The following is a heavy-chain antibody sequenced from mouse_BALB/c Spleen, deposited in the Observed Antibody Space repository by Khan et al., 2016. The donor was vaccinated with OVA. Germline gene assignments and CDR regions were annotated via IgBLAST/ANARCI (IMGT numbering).Heavy chain of an antibody. CDR3: AKVTPDYYSMDY. J-gene: IGHJ4*01. D-gene: IGHD1-1*01. CDR2: IWGDGST. Sequence: VQLQESGPGLVAPSQSLSITCTVSGFSLNSYGVNWVRQPPGKGLEWLGVIWGDGSTNYHSALKSRLIISKDDSKSQVFLKLNSLRTDDTATYYCAKVTPDYYSMDYWGQGTSVTVSS. CDR1: GFSLNSYG. V-gene: IGHV2-3*01.